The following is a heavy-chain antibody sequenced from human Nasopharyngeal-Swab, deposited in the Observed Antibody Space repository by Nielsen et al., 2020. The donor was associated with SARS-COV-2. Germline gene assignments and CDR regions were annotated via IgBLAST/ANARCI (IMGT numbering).Heavy chain of an antibody. V-gene: IGHV1-2*06. J-gene: IGHJ4*02. CDR2: INPNSGGT. D-gene: IGHD3-16*02. CDR3: ARNPVDYDYVWGSYRYRTFDY. CDR1: GYTFTGYY. Sequence: ASVKVSCKASGYTFTGYYMHWVRQAPGQGLEWMGRINPNSGGTNYAQKFQGRVTMTRDTSISTAYMELSSLRSEDTAVYYCARNPVDYDYVWGSYRYRTFDYWGQGTLVTVSS.